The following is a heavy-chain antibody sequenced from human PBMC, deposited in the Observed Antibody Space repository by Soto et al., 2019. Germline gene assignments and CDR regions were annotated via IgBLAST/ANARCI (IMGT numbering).Heavy chain of an antibody. CDR3: AREYSGWFDP. J-gene: IGHJ5*02. V-gene: IGHV4-59*01. CDR2: IYHSGTT. CDR1: GGSFSAYY. D-gene: IGHD3-10*01. Sequence: SETLSLTCTVSGGSFSAYYWSWIRQPPGKGLEWIGYIYHSGTTTYNPSLKSRVTISVDTSKNQVSLKLSSVTAADTAVYYCAREYSGWFDPWGQGTLVTVSS.